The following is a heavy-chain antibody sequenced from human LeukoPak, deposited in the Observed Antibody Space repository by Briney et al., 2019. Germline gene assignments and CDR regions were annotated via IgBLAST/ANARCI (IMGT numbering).Heavy chain of an antibody. CDR1: GFTFSSYG. CDR2: IRYDGSNK. V-gene: IGHV3-30*02. J-gene: IGHJ6*04. CDR3: AKDGGSGFDSDSSGLMDV. D-gene: IGHD3-22*01. Sequence: GGSLRLSCAASGFTFSSYGMHWVRQAPGKGLEWVAFIRYDGSNKYYADTVKGRFTISRDNSKNTLYLQMNSLRAEDTAVYYCAKDGGSGFDSDSSGLMDVWGKGTTVTISS.